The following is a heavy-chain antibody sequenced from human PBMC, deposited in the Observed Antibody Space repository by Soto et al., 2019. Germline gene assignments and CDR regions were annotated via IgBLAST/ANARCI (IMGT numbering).Heavy chain of an antibody. CDR2: IRPHSGDT. CDR3: ARDSGVGPIGY. D-gene: IGHD3-3*01. Sequence: QVQLVQSGVEVKKPGASVKISCKASGYTFSSYGISWVRQAPGQGLEWMGWIRPHSGDTNYAQKFQGRVTMSTDTSTSTAYMELTSLTSDDTGVYYCARDSGVGPIGYWGKGTLVTVSS. CDR1: GYTFSSYG. V-gene: IGHV1-18*01. J-gene: IGHJ4*02.